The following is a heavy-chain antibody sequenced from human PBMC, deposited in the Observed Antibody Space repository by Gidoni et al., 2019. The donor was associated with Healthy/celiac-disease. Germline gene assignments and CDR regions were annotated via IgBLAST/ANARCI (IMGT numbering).Heavy chain of an antibody. CDR2: IYYSGST. Sequence: QVQLQESGPGLVKPSQTLSLTCTVSVGSISSGGYYWCWIRQHPGKGLEWIGYIYYSGSTYYNPSLKSRVTISVDTSKNQFSLKLSSVTAADTAVYYCARAGQDCSSTSCRIDHAFDIWGQGTMVTVSS. J-gene: IGHJ3*02. CDR3: ARAGQDCSSTSCRIDHAFDI. D-gene: IGHD2-2*01. CDR1: VGSISSGGYY. V-gene: IGHV4-31*03.